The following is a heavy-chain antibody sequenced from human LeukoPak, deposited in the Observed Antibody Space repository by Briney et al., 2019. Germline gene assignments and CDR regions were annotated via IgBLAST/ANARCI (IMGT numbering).Heavy chain of an antibody. J-gene: IGHJ4*02. CDR2: VYYNGDT. Sequence: SGTLSLTCTVSGVPISGGRYYWGWIRQSPGKGLEWIGSVYYNGDTLDNPSLKSRVILFVDMSKNQFSVELTSVTAAETAVYYCARHASGVFDYWGLGTLVTVSS. CDR1: GVPISGGRYY. D-gene: IGHD3-3*01. V-gene: IGHV4-39*01. CDR3: ARHASGVFDY.